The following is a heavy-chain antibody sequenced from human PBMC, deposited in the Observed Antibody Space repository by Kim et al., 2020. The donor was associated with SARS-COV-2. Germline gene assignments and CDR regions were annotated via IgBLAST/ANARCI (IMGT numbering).Heavy chain of an antibody. J-gene: IGHJ4*02. CDR1: GYTFTSYD. D-gene: IGHD2-15*01. CDR3: ARRLGYCSGGSCYWHFDY. Sequence: ASVKVSCKASGYTFTSYDINWVRQATGQGLEWMGWMNPNSGNTGYAQKFQGRVTMTRNTSISTAYMELSSLRSEDTAVYYCARRLGYCSGGSCYWHFDYWGQGTLVTVSS. CDR2: MNPNSGNT. V-gene: IGHV1-8*01.